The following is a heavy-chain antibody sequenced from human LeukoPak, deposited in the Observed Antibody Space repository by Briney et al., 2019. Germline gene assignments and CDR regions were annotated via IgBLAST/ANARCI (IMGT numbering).Heavy chain of an antibody. V-gene: IGHV3-48*01. J-gene: IGHJ6*02. CDR2: ITTRSAI. CDR1: GFTFSSYS. CDR3: ARAGGYYYGMDV. D-gene: IGHD3-10*01. Sequence: GGSLRLSCAASGFTFSSYSMNWVRQAPGKGLEWVSYITTRSAIYYADSVKGRFTISRDNSKNTLYLQMNSLRAEDTTVYYCARAGGYYYGMDVWGQGTTVTVSS.